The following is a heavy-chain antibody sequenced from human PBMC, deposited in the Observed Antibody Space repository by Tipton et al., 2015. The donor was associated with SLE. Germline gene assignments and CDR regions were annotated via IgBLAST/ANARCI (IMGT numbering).Heavy chain of an antibody. D-gene: IGHD1-26*01. CDR3: ARHFSGSYSFDY. J-gene: IGHJ4*02. V-gene: IGHV4-61*09. CDR2: IHSSGST. CDR1: GGSISNGMYY. Sequence: TLSLTCTVSGGSISNGMYYYNWIRQPAGKGLEWIGQIHSSGSTSYNPSLKSRVSISVDMSKNQVSLKLSSVTAADTALYYCARHFSGSYSFDYWGQGKLVTVSS.